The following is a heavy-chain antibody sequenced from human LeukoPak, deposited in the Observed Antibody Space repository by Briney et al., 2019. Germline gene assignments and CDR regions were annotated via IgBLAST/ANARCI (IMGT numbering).Heavy chain of an antibody. D-gene: IGHD3-22*01. CDR1: GGSFSGYY. CDR2: INHSGST. CDR3: ARLWGYCLDY. J-gene: IGHJ4*02. V-gene: IGHV4-34*01. Sequence: SETLSLTCAVYGGSFSGYYWSWIRQPPGKGLEWIGEINHSGSTNYNPSLKSRVTISVDTSKNQFSLKLSSVTAADTAVYYCARLWGYCLDYWGQGTLVTVSS.